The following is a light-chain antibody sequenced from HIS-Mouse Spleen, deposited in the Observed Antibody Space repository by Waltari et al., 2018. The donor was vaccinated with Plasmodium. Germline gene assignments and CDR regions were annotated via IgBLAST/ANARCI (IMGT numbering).Light chain of an antibody. J-gene: IGKJ1*01. V-gene: IGKV1-39*01. CDR3: QQSYSTWT. Sequence: MTQSPSSLSASVGARVTITCRASQSISSYLNWYQQKPGKAPKLLIYAASRLQSGVPSRFSGSGSGTDFTLTISSLQPEDFATYYCQQSYSTWTFGQGTKVEIK. CDR1: QSISSY. CDR2: AAS.